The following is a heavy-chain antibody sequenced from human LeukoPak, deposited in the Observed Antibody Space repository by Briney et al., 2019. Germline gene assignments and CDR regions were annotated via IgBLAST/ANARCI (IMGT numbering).Heavy chain of an antibody. D-gene: IGHD2-2*01. CDR2: ISSSGSTI. CDR3: ASSPFCSSTSCYRTHFQH. Sequence: QPGGSLRLSCAASGFTFSSYEMNWVRQAPGKGLGWVSYISSSGSTIYYADSVKGRFTISRDNAKNSLYLQMNSLRAEDTAVYYCASSPFCSSTSCYRTHFQHWGQGTLVTVSS. CDR1: GFTFSSYE. V-gene: IGHV3-48*03. J-gene: IGHJ1*01.